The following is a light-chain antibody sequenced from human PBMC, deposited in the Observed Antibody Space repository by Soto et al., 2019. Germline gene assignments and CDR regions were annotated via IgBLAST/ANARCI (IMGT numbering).Light chain of an antibody. V-gene: IGLV2-14*01. CDR3: SSYTSSSTGV. J-gene: IGLJ1*01. CDR2: DVS. Sequence: QSVLTQPASVSGSPGQSITISCTGTRSDVGGYNYVSWYQQHPGKAPKLMIYDVSNRPSGVSNRFSGSKSGNTASLTISGLQAEDEADYYCSSYTSSSTGVFGTGTKVTV. CDR1: RSDVGGYNY.